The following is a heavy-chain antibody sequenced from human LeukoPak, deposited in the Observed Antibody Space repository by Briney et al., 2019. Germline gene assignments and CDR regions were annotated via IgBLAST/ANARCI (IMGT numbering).Heavy chain of an antibody. CDR2: MNPNSGNT. V-gene: IGHV1-8*03. CDR3: ARASEDYYDSSGYLDPDAFDI. J-gene: IGHJ3*02. CDR1: GYIFTSYD. D-gene: IGHD3-22*01. Sequence: ASVKVSCKASGYIFTSYDINWVRQATGQGLEWMGWMNPNSGNTGYAQKFQGRVTITRNTSISTDYMELSSLGSEDTAVYYCARASEDYYDSSGYLDPDAFDIWGQGTMVTVSS.